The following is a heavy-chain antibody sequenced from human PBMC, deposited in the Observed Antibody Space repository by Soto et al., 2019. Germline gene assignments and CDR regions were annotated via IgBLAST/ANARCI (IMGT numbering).Heavy chain of an antibody. V-gene: IGHV3-23*01. Sequence: EVQLLESGGGLVQPGGSLRLSCAASAFTFSSYAMSWVRQAPGKGLEWVSTICGSSSNTYYADSVKGRSTITRDNSKNNISQQKDSLRAEDTAAYYCAKASCGSCYSAVDYWGQGTLVTVSS. J-gene: IGHJ4*02. D-gene: IGHD2-15*01. CDR1: AFTFSSYA. CDR2: ICGSSSNT. CDR3: AKASCGSCYSAVDY.